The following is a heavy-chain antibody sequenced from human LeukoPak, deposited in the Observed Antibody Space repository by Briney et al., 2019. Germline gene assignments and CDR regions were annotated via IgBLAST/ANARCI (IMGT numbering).Heavy chain of an antibody. CDR2: INHSGGT. CDR3: ASGIATWVY. J-gene: IGHJ4*02. Sequence: SETLSLTCVVYGGSFSGYYWTWIRQPPGKGLEWIGEINHSGGTNYNPSLKSRVTLSLDTSTNQFSLKLNSVTAADTAVYYCASGIATWVYWGQGTLVTVSS. V-gene: IGHV4-34*01. D-gene: IGHD1-26*01. CDR1: GGSFSGYY.